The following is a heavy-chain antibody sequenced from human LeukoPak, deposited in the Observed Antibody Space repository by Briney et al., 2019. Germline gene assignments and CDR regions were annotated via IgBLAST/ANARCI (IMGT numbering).Heavy chain of an antibody. CDR1: GYTFTGYY. V-gene: IGHV1-2*02. J-gene: IGHJ5*02. CDR3: ARDIRTVTTSTFDP. D-gene: IGHD4-17*01. CDR2: INPNSGGT. Sequence: ASVKVSCKASGYTFTGYYMHWVRQAPGQGLEWMGWINPNSGGTNYAQKFQGRVTMTRDTSISTAYMELSRLRSDDTAVYYCARDIRTVTTSTFDPWGQGTLVTVSS.